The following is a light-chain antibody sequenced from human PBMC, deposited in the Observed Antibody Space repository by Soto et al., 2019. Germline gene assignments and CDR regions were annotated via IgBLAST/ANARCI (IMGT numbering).Light chain of an antibody. CDR1: ISNVGGYNY. CDR2: NVN. J-gene: IGLJ2*01. Sequence: QSALTQPRSVSGSPGQSVTISCTGSISNVGGYNYVSWYQQHPDEAPQLIIHNVNKRPSGVPDRFSGSKSGNTASLTISGLQAEDEADYYCCSYGGTVVFGGGTKLTVL. CDR3: CSYGGTVV. V-gene: IGLV2-11*01.